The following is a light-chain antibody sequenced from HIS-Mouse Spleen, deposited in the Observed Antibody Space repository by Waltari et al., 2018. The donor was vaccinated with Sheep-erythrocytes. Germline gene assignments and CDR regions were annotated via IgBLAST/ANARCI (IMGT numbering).Light chain of an antibody. J-gene: IGKJ2*01. V-gene: IGKV3-11*01. CDR2: DAS. CDR1: QSVSSY. Sequence: EIVLTPSPATLSLSPGERATLSCRARQSVSSYLAWYQQKPGQAPRPLIYDASNRATGIPARFSGSGSGTDFTLTISSLEPEDFAVYYCQQRSNWYTFGQGTKLEIK. CDR3: QQRSNWYT.